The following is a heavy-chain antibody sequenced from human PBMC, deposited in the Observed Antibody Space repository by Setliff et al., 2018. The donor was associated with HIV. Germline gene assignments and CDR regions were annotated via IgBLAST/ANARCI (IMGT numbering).Heavy chain of an antibody. V-gene: IGHV4-34*01. CDR1: GGSLGGYY. D-gene: IGHD2-15*01. CDR2: INHSGST. CDR3: ARDRLYCSGGSCYSVGPNTYYNFWSGYSYFDY. Sequence: SETLSLTCAVHGGSLGGYYWTWIRQPPGKGLEWIGEINHSGSTNYNPSLKSRVTISVDTSKNQFSLKLSSVTAADTAVYYRARDRLYCSGGSCYSVGPNTYYNFWSGYSYFDYWGQGTLVTVSS. J-gene: IGHJ4*02.